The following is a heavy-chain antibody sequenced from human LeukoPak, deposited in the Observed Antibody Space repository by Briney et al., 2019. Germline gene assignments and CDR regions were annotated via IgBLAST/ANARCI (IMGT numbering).Heavy chain of an antibody. Sequence: PGRSLRLSCAASGFTFSSYGMHWVRQAPGKGLEWVAVISYDGSNKYYADSVKGRFTISRDNSKNTLYLQMNSLRAEDTAVYYCAKFSSGSPHGDDYWGQETLVTVSS. V-gene: IGHV3-30*18. CDR3: AKFSSGSPHGDDY. D-gene: IGHD1-26*01. CDR2: ISYDGSNK. CDR1: GFTFSSYG. J-gene: IGHJ4*02.